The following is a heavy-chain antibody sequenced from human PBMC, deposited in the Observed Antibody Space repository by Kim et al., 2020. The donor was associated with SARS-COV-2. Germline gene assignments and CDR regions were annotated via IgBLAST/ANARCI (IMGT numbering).Heavy chain of an antibody. CDR1: GFTFSSYA. CDR3: ARVAIAAADFFDY. V-gene: IGHV3-30-3*01. J-gene: IGHJ4*02. Sequence: GGSLRLSCAASGFTFSSYAMHWVRQAPGKGLEWVAVISYDGSNKYYADSVKGRFTISRDNSKNTLYLQMNSLRAEDTAVYYCARVAIAAADFFDYWGQGTLVTVSS. CDR2: ISYDGSNK. D-gene: IGHD6-13*01.